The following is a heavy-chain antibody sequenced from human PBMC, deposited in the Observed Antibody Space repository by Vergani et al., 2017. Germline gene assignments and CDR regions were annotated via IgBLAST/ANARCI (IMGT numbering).Heavy chain of an antibody. D-gene: IGHD4-11*01. Sequence: QVQLVQSGAEVKKPGSSVKVSCKASGGTFSSYAISWVRQAPGQGLEWMGGIIPIFGTANYAQKFQGRVTITADESTSTAYMELSSLRSEDTAVYYCAAPDDYSNYVTTDAFDIWGQGIMVTVSS. J-gene: IGHJ3*02. V-gene: IGHV1-69*01. CDR1: GGTFSSYA. CDR3: AAPDDYSNYVTTDAFDI. CDR2: IIPIFGTA.